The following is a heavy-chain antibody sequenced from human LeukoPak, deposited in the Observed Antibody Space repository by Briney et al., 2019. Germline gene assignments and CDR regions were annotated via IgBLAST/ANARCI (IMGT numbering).Heavy chain of an antibody. CDR3: ARGTSSSSWYNY. CDR2: IYYRGST. D-gene: IGHD6-13*01. V-gene: IGHV4-59*01. J-gene: IGHJ4*02. CDR1: GGSISSYY. Sequence: PSETLSLTCTVSGGSISSYYWNWIRQPPGKGLEWIGYIYYRGSTNYNPSLKSRVTISVDTSKNQFSLKLSSVTAADTAVYYCARGTSSSSWYNYWGQGTLVSVSS.